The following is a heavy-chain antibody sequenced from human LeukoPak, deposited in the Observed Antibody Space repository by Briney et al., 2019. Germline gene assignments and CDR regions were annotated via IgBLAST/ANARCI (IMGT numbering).Heavy chain of an antibody. Sequence: SETLSLTCTVSGGSISSYYWSWIRQPPGKGLEWIGYIYYSGSTNYNPSLKSRVTISVDTSKNQFSLKLSSVTAADTAVYYCARDIAAGGWFDPWGQGTLVTVSS. V-gene: IGHV4-59*12. J-gene: IGHJ5*02. CDR1: GGSISSYY. CDR2: IYYSGST. CDR3: ARDIAAGGWFDP. D-gene: IGHD6-13*01.